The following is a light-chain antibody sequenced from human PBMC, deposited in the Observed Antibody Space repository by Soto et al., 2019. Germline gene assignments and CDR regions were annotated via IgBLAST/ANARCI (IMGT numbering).Light chain of an antibody. V-gene: IGKV3-15*01. CDR1: QSVRSN. CDR3: QQYNDWRT. Sequence: EIVMTQSPATLSVSPGERATLSCRASQSVRSNLAWDQQKPGQAPRLLIYGASTRATGIPARFSGSGSGTEFILTISSLQSEDFAVYYCQQYNDWRTFGQGTKLEIK. CDR2: GAS. J-gene: IGKJ2*01.